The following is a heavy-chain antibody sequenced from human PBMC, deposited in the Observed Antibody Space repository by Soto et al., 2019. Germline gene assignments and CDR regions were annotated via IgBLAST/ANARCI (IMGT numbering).Heavy chain of an antibody. CDR2: MNPNSGNT. CDR1: GYTFTGYY. Sequence: ASVKVSCKASGYTFTGYYMHWVRQATGQGLEWMGWMNPNSGNTGYAQKFQGRVTMTRNTSISTAYMELSSLRSEDTAVYYCARGIRPLVWYAFWSGYYTGGPYYYGMDVWGQGTTVTVSS. V-gene: IGHV1-8*02. CDR3: ARGIRPLVWYAFWSGYYTGGPYYYGMDV. J-gene: IGHJ6*02. D-gene: IGHD3-3*01.